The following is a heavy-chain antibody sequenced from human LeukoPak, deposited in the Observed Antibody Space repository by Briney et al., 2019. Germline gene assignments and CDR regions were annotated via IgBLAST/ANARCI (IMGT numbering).Heavy chain of an antibody. CDR2: IYSSGST. CDR3: ARDRYYYDSSGHSSFDY. J-gene: IGHJ4*02. CDR1: GGSISSNNYY. Sequence: PSETLSLTCTDSGGSISSNNYYWSWIRQPAGKGLEWIGRIYSSGSTKYNPSLKSRVTISVDTSKNQFSLRLSSVTAADTAVYYCARDRYYYDSSGHSSFDYWGQGTLVTVSS. V-gene: IGHV4-61*02. D-gene: IGHD3-22*01.